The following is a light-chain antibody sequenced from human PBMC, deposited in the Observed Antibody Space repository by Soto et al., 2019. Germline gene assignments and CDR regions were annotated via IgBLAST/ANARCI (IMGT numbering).Light chain of an antibody. CDR1: QSISSW. J-gene: IGKJ1*01. Sequence: TPMTQTPPSLSASVGVSLTITCRASQSISSWLAWYQQKPGKAPKLLIYDASSLESGVPSRFSGSGSGTEFTLTISSLQPDDFATYYCQQYNSYSPTFGQGTKVDIK. CDR2: DAS. CDR3: QQYNSYSPT. V-gene: IGKV1-5*01.